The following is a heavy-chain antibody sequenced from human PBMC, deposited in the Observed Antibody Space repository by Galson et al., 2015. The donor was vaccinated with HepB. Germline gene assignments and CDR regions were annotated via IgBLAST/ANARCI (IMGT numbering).Heavy chain of an antibody. V-gene: IGHV3-73*01. CDR3: ARLVVDKLGLPLGNNWFDP. CDR1: GFTFSGSA. Sequence: SLRLSCAASGFTFSGSALHWVRQASGKGLEWVGRIRSKADSYATAYAASMTGRFAISRDDSKNTTYLQWTTLKASDTGIYYCARLVVDKLGLPLGNNWFDPWGQETLVTVSS. D-gene: IGHD3-16*01. J-gene: IGHJ5*02. CDR2: IRSKADSYAT.